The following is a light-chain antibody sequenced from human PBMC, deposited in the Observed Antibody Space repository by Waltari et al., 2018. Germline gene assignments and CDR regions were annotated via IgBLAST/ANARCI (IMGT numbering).Light chain of an antibody. Sequence: QSALTQPPSASGSPGQSVTISCTGTSGDVGAYDFVSWYQQNPGKAPKLIIYEVNKRPSGVPVRFSGSKSGNPASLTVSGLQADDEADYYCSSYAGSNNFVFGPGTEVTVL. CDR2: EVN. J-gene: IGLJ1*01. V-gene: IGLV2-8*01. CDR3: SSYAGSNNFV. CDR1: SGDVGAYDF.